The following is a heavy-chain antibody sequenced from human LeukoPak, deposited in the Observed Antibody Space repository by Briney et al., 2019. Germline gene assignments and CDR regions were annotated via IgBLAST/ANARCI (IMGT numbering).Heavy chain of an antibody. D-gene: IGHD6-13*01. CDR2: IKSKTDGGTT. CDR1: GFTFSNAW. Sequence: GGSLRLSCAASGFTFSNAWMSWVRQAPGKGLEWVGRIKSKTDGGTTDYAAPVKGRFTISRDDSKNTLYLQMNSLRAEDTAVYYCAKDRWPSLDAFDIWGQGTMVTVSS. V-gene: IGHV3-15*01. J-gene: IGHJ3*02. CDR3: AKDRWPSLDAFDI.